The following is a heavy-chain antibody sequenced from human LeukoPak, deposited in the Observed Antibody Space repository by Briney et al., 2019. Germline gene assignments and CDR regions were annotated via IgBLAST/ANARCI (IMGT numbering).Heavy chain of an antibody. V-gene: IGHV3-30*02. J-gene: IGHJ5*02. Sequence: GGSLRLSCAASGFTFSSYGMHWVRQAPGKGLEWVAFIRYDGSNKYYADSVKGRFTISRDNSKNTLYLQMNSLRAEDTAVYYCAKDSASSSWYNWFDPWGQGTLVTVSS. CDR1: GFTFSSYG. CDR2: IRYDGSNK. D-gene: IGHD6-13*01. CDR3: AKDSASSSWYNWFDP.